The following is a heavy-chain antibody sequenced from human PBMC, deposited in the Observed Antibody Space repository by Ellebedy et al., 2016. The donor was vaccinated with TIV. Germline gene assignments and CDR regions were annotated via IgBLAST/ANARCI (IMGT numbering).Heavy chain of an antibody. CDR1: GYTFTNYW. Sequence: GESLKISCKASGYTFTNYWIGWVRQMPGKGLEWMGIIYPTDSDTRYSPSFQGQVTISADKSVSTAYLQWSSLKASDTAMYYCARVGEVAATPCSYWGQGTLVTVSS. CDR2: IYPTDSDT. V-gene: IGHV5-51*01. J-gene: IGHJ4*02. CDR3: ARVGEVAATPCSY. D-gene: IGHD2-15*01.